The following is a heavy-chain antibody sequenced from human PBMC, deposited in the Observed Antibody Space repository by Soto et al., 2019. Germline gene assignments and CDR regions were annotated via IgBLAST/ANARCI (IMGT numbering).Heavy chain of an antibody. Sequence: QITLKESGPTLVKPTQTLTLTCTFSGFSLSTSGVGVGWLRQPPGKALEWLALIYWDDDKRYSPSLRKRLTVTKDTSKNQVVLTMTNMDPVDTATYYCAHRRPAPGTWYFHHWGQGTLVTVSS. CDR3: AHRRPAPGTWYFHH. J-gene: IGHJ1*01. V-gene: IGHV2-5*02. CDR1: GFSLSTSGVG. D-gene: IGHD6-13*01. CDR2: IYWDDDK.